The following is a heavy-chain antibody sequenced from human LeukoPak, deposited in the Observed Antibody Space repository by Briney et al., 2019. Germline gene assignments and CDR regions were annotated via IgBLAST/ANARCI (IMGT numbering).Heavy chain of an antibody. CDR2: ISSNGGRT. J-gene: IGHJ4*02. Sequence: PGGSLRLSCAASGFTLSSYAMPWVRQAPGKGLEYVSPISSNGGRTYYANSVKGRFTISRDNSKNTLYLQMGSLRAEDMAVYYCARGGLRLGELSLPLGYWGQGTLVTVSS. CDR3: ARGGLRLGELSLPLGY. CDR1: GFTLSSYA. V-gene: IGHV3-64*01. D-gene: IGHD3-16*02.